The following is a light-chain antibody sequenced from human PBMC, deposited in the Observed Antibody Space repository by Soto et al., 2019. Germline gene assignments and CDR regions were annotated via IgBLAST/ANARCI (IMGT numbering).Light chain of an antibody. Sequence: DRQMTQSPSTLSASVGDRVTITCRASRNINNWLAWYQQKLGKAPKLLIYDASTLESGVSSRFSGSGSGTEFTLTISSLQPEDFLSYFDQQYKYVFGHGTKVDI. V-gene: IGKV1-5*01. CDR2: DAS. CDR3: QQYKYV. CDR1: RNINNW. J-gene: IGKJ1*01.